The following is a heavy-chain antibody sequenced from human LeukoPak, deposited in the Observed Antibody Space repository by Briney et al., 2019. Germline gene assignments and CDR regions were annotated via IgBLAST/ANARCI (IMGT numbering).Heavy chain of an antibody. CDR2: IRYDGNNK. D-gene: IGHD3-9*01. CDR3: AKDPGYDILTGYFDY. V-gene: IGHV3-30*02. CDR1: GFTFSSYG. Sequence: GGSLRLSCTASGFTFSSYGMHWVRQAPGKGLEWVAFIRYDGNNKYSADSVKGRFTISRDNSKNTLYLQMNSLRAEDTAFYYCAKDPGYDILTGYFDYWGQGTLVTVSS. J-gene: IGHJ4*02.